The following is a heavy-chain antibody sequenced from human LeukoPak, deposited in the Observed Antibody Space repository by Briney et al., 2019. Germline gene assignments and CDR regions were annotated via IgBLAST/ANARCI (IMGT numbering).Heavy chain of an antibody. Sequence: GGSLRLSCVASGLTFSTYNIYWVRQVPGKGLQWVSSIYSGSTYIYYADLVKGRFTISRDDAKNSVYLQMNSLSDEDTAVYYCARASNSGSFFFDHWGQGTLVTVSS. V-gene: IGHV3-21*01. D-gene: IGHD1-26*01. CDR2: IYSGSTYI. CDR1: GLTFSTYN. CDR3: ARASNSGSFFFDH. J-gene: IGHJ4*02.